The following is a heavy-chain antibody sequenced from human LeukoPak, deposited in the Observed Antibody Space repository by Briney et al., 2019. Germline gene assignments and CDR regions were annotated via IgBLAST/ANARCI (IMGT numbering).Heavy chain of an antibody. J-gene: IGHJ4*02. Sequence: SQTLSLTCTVSGGSISSGGYYWSWIRQPPGKGLEWIGYIYHSGSTYYNPSLKSRVTISVDRSKNQFSLKLTSVTAADTAVYYCASNSYGLPYYFDYWGQGTLATVPS. CDR3: ASNSYGLPYYFDY. V-gene: IGHV4-30-2*01. D-gene: IGHD5-18*01. CDR1: GGSISSGGYY. CDR2: IYHSGST.